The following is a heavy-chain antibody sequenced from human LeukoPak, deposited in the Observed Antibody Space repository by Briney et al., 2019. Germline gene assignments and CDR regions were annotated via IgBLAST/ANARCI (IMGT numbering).Heavy chain of an antibody. D-gene: IGHD1/OR15-1a*01. Sequence: PGGSLRLSCAASGFTFSSYAMSWVRQAPGKGLEWVSAINGSGGSTYYADSVKGRFTISRDNSKNTLYLQMNSLRAEDTAVYYCARTRKTGINTGYYFDYWGQGTLVTVSS. V-gene: IGHV3-23*01. CDR1: GFTFSSYA. J-gene: IGHJ4*02. CDR3: ARTRKTGINTGYYFDY. CDR2: INGSGGST.